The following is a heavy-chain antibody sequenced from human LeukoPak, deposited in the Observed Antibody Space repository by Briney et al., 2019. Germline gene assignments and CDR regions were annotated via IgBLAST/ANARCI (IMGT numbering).Heavy chain of an antibody. Sequence: SETLSLTCAVYGGSFSGYYWSWIRQPPGKGLEWIGEINHSGSTNYNPSLKSRVTISGDTSKNQFSLKLSSVTAADTAVYYCARDRRITIFGVVSLFYYGMDVWGQGTTVTVSS. J-gene: IGHJ6*02. CDR2: INHSGST. CDR1: GGSFSGYY. V-gene: IGHV4-34*01. CDR3: ARDRRITIFGVVSLFYYGMDV. D-gene: IGHD3-3*01.